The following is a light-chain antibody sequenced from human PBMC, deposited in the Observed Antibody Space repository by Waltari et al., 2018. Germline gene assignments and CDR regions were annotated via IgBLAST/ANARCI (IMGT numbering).Light chain of an antibody. Sequence: DIQMTQSPSSMSASVGDRVTITCQASQQISYWLAWYQKKPGKAPKLLVYKASSLESGDPSRFNGSISGTEYTLTISSLQPDDFATYYCQQYNTYPATFGQGTKVEIK. V-gene: IGKV1-5*03. J-gene: IGKJ2*01. CDR3: QQYNTYPAT. CDR2: KAS. CDR1: QQISYW.